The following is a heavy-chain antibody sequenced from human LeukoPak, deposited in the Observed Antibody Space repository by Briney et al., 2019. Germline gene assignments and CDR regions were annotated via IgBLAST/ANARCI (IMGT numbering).Heavy chain of an antibody. CDR3: AKGGTVIARLIASD. CDR1: GFSFSSYA. V-gene: IGHV3-23*01. J-gene: IGHJ4*02. Sequence: GGSLRLSCVASGFSFSSYAMTWVRQAPGKGLEWVSSLSGSGGSTYHADSVKRRFTISRDNSKNTLYLQMNSLRAEDTAIYYCAKGGTVIARLIASDWGQGTLDTVSS. CDR2: LSGSGGST. D-gene: IGHD6-6*01.